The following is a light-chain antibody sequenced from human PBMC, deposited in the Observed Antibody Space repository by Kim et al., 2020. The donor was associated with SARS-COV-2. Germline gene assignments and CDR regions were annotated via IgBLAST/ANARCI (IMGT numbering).Light chain of an antibody. Sequence: PASISGRSRQSLVHSDGDTYLSWFQQRPGQSPRRLIYKVSKRDSGVPDRFSGSGSGTDFTLKISRVEAEDVGAYYCMQGTHWPGTFGQGTKVDIK. J-gene: IGKJ1*01. V-gene: IGKV2-30*02. CDR3: MQGTHWPGT. CDR1: QSLVHSDGDTY. CDR2: KVS.